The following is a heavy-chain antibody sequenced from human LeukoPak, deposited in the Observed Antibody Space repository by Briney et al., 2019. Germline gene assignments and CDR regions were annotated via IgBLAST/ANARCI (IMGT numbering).Heavy chain of an antibody. CDR1: GFTFSSHGM. V-gene: IGHV4-39*07. D-gene: IGHD5/OR15-5a*01. CDR2: IYYSGST. J-gene: IGHJ5*02. Sequence: PGGTLRLSCAASGFTFSSHGMNWVRQPPGKGLEWIGSIYYSGSTYYNPSLKSRVTISLDTSKNQFSLVLTSVTAADTAVYYCARESLVPSWGQGTQVTVSS. CDR3: ARESLVPS.